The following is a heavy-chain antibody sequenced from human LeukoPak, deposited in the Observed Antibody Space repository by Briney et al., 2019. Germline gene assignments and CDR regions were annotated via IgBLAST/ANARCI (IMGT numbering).Heavy chain of an antibody. D-gene: IGHD3-22*01. V-gene: IGHV4-59*01. Sequence: SETLSLTCTVSGGSISSYYWSWIRQPPGKGLEWIGYIYYSGSTNYNPSLKSRVTISVDTSKNQFSLKLSSVTAADTAVYYCARDVYKYDSSGSRAFDIWGQGTMVTVSS. J-gene: IGHJ3*02. CDR1: GGSISSYY. CDR3: ARDVYKYDSSGSRAFDI. CDR2: IYYSGST.